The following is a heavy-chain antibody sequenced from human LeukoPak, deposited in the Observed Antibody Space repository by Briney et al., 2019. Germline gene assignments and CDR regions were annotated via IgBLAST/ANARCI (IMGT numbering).Heavy chain of an antibody. Sequence: PSETQSLTCTVSGGSISMHYWSWIRQPPGEGREWLGYIYYSGSTNYNPSLKSRVTISVDTSKNLFSLKLSSVTAADTAVYYCARSMVRAGPDAFDIWGQGTMVTVSS. CDR1: GGSISMHY. CDR2: IYYSGST. CDR3: ARSMVRAGPDAFDI. V-gene: IGHV4-59*11. D-gene: IGHD3-10*01. J-gene: IGHJ3*02.